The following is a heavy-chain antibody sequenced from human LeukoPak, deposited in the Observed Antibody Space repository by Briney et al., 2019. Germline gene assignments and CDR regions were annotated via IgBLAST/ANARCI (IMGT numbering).Heavy chain of an antibody. Sequence: GGSLRLSCAASGFTFSSYGMHWVRQAPGKGLEWVAVICYDGSNKYYADSVKGRFTISRDNSKNTLYLQMNSLRAEDTAVYYCARDFESQWELLGWYFDYWGQGTLVTVSS. CDR2: ICYDGSNK. J-gene: IGHJ4*02. CDR1: GFTFSSYG. D-gene: IGHD1-26*01. V-gene: IGHV3-33*01. CDR3: ARDFESQWELLGWYFDY.